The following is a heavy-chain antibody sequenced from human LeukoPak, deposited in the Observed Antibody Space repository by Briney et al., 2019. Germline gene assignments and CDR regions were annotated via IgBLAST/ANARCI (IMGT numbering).Heavy chain of an antibody. D-gene: IGHD5-12*01. J-gene: IGHJ4*02. V-gene: IGHV3-48*03. Sequence: GGSLRLSCAASGFTFSSYEMNWVRQAPGKGLEWVSYISSSGSTIYYADSVKGRFTISRDNAKNSLYLQMNSLRAEDTAVHYCARAELNIVATYFDYWGQGTLVTVSS. CDR3: ARAELNIVATYFDY. CDR1: GFTFSSYE. CDR2: ISSSGSTI.